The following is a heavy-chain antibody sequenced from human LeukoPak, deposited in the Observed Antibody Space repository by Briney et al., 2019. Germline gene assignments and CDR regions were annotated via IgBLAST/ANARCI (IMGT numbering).Heavy chain of an antibody. CDR1: GFTFSSYS. D-gene: IGHD2-2*01. Sequence: GGSLRLSCAASGFTFSSYSMNWVRQAPGKGLEWVSSISSSSSYIYYADSVKGRFTISRDNAKNSLYLQMNSMRAEDTAVYYCAREYCSSTSCEEDYWGQGTLVTVSS. V-gene: IGHV3-21*01. CDR3: AREYCSSTSCEEDY. J-gene: IGHJ4*02. CDR2: ISSSSSYI.